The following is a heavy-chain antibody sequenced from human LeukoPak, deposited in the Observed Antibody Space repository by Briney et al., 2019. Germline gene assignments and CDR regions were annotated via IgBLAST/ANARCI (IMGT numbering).Heavy chain of an antibody. J-gene: IGHJ6*03. Sequence: GGSLRLSCAASLFSFSNSWMSWVRQAPGKGLEWVANIKQDGSEKYYVDSVKGRFTISRDNAKNSLYLQMNSLRAEDTAVYYCARVLRYFDWLLYGRLQMDYYYYYMDVWGKGTTVTVSS. CDR3: ARVLRYFDWLLYGRLQMDYYYYYMDV. CDR1: LFSFSNSW. CDR2: IKQDGSEK. D-gene: IGHD3-9*01. V-gene: IGHV3-7*01.